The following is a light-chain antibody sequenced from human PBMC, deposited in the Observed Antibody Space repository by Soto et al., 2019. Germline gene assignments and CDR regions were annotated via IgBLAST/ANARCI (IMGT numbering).Light chain of an antibody. Sequence: HSALTQPASVSGSPGQSITISCTGTSSDVGGYNYVSWYQQHPGKAPKLMIYDVSTRPSGVSNRFSGSKSGNTASLTISGLQAEDEADYYCSSYTSSSTLRVFGGGTKLTVL. CDR1: SSDVGGYNY. CDR3: SSYTSSSTLRV. CDR2: DVS. J-gene: IGLJ2*01. V-gene: IGLV2-14*01.